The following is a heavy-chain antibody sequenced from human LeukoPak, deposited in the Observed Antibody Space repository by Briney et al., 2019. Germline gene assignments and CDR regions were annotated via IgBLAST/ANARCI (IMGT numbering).Heavy chain of an antibody. D-gene: IGHD3-16*01. V-gene: IGHV3-74*01. CDR3: ARDFSEESPGDDFDF. Sequence: GGSLRLSCAVSGFTFSSKWMHWVRQVPGKGLIWVSRIPPDGYFTNCADSVKGRFTTSRDNSKNTLYLEMNNLRAEDTGLYYCARDFSEESPGDDFDFWGQGTLVTVSS. CDR1: GFTFSSKW. J-gene: IGHJ4*02. CDR2: IPPDGYFT.